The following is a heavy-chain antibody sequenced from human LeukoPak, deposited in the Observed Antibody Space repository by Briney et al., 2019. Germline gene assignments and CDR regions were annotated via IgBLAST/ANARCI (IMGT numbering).Heavy chain of an antibody. D-gene: IGHD6-19*01. J-gene: IGHJ4*02. Sequence: GGSLRLSCSASGFTFSTLPMHWVRQAPGRGLEYVSGSSSNGGSTYYADSAKGRFIISRDNSKNTLHLQMSSLRPEDTAVYYCVNQISGWVYWGQGTLVTVSS. CDR1: GFTFSTLP. CDR3: VNQISGWVY. CDR2: SSSNGGST. V-gene: IGHV3-64D*06.